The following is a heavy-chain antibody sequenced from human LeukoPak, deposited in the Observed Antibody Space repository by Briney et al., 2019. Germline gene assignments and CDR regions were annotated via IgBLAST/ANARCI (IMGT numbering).Heavy chain of an antibody. CDR2: ISSGDGPT. V-gene: IGHV3-11*01. CDR3: ARASYYGSGSYYSPYYFDY. D-gene: IGHD3-10*01. CDR1: GFTFSDYY. J-gene: IGHJ4*02. Sequence: GGSLRLSCAASGFTFSDYYMTWIRQAPGKGLEWISYISSGDGPTYYADSAKGRFTISRDNAKNSLFLQMNSLRAEDTALYHCARASYYGSGSYYSPYYFDYWGQGTLVTVSS.